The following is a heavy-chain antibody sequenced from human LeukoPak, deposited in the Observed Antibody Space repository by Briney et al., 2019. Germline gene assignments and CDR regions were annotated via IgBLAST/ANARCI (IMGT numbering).Heavy chain of an antibody. D-gene: IGHD1-26*01. CDR3: ARGGSYASFGFDY. J-gene: IGHJ4*02. Sequence: GGSLRLSCAASGFIVSSTSMSWVRQAPGKGLEWVSLLYGGGSTYYADSVKGRFTISRDNSKNTLYLQMNSLRAVDTAVYYCARGGSYASFGFDYWGQGTLVTVSS. CDR2: LYGGGST. CDR1: GFIVSSTS. V-gene: IGHV3-53*01.